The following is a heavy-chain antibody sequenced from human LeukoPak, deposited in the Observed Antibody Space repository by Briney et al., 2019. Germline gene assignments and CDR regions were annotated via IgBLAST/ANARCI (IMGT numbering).Heavy chain of an antibody. CDR2: IRGGGTSE. CDR3: ARDPNGDYIGAFDM. D-gene: IGHD4-17*01. CDR1: GFTFSAYA. V-gene: IGHV3-23*01. Sequence: GGSLRLSCTASGFTFSAYAMMWVRQAPGKGPEWVSAIRGGGTSEFYADSVKGRFRISRDNSKDTLFLQMNSLRAEDTAVYYCARDPNGDYIGAFDMWGPGTMVTVSS. J-gene: IGHJ3*02.